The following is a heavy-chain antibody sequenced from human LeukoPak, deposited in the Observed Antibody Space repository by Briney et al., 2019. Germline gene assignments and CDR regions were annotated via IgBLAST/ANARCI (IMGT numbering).Heavy chain of an antibody. CDR1: GFSFGDYA. Sequence: PGGSLRLSCAASGFSFGDYAMHWVRQVQGKGLEWVSGISWNSASIAYADSVKGRFTIYRDNAKNSLYLQMNSLRPEDTALYYCARDFCTGTSCYYFYYMDIWGKGTTVTVSS. V-gene: IGHV3-9*01. CDR3: ARDFCTGTSCYYFYYMDI. D-gene: IGHD2-2*01. CDR2: ISWNSASI. J-gene: IGHJ6*03.